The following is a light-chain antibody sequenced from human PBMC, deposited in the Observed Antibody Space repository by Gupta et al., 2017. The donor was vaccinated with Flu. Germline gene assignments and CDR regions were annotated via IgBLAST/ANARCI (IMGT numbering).Light chain of an antibody. V-gene: IGLV1-47*01. Sequence: QSVLTQPPSASGTPGQWVTISCSGSSSNLGGNFVYWFQQVPGTTPKLLIYRNDRRSSGVSDRFSGPKSGTSASLAISGLRSEDEADYCCAVWDDSLSAWVFGGGTKLTVL. J-gene: IGLJ3*02. CDR2: RND. CDR3: AVWDDSLSAWV. CDR1: SSNLGGNF.